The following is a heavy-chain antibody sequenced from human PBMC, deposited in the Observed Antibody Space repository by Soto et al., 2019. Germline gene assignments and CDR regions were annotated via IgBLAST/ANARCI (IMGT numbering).Heavy chain of an antibody. D-gene: IGHD3-22*01. CDR2: INPHSGGT. CDR1: GYTFTDYY. Sequence: GASVKVSCKASGYTFTDYYLNWVRQAPGQGLEWTGWINPHSGGTNYAQKFQGRVTMTRDTSINTAYMDLSSLRSDDTAVYFCARAHYYDSWNNYFDYWGQGALVTVS. V-gene: IGHV1-2*02. CDR3: ARAHYYDSWNNYFDY. J-gene: IGHJ4*02.